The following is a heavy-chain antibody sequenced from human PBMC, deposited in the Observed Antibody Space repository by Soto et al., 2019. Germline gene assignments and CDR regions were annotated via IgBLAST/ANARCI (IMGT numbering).Heavy chain of an antibody. D-gene: IGHD2-15*01. J-gene: IGHJ3*02. CDR3: ARVGRYCSGGSCYRSIDAFDI. CDR1: GGSISSYY. Sequence: SETLSLTCTVSGGSISSYYWSWIRQPPGKGLEWIGYIYYSGSTNYNPSLKSRVTISVDTSKNQFSPKLSSVTAADTAVYYCARVGRYCSGGSCYRSIDAFDIWGQGTMVTVS. V-gene: IGHV4-59*01. CDR2: IYYSGST.